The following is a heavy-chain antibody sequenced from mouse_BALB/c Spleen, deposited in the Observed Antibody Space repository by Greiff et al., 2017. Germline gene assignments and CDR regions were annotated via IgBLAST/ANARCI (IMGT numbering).Heavy chain of an antibody. CDR3: ARGGTGNYFDY. Sequence: QVQLQQSGPELVKPGASVKISCKASGYTFTSYDINWVKQRPGQGLEWIGWIYPGDGSTKYNEKFKGKATLTADKSSSTAYMQLSSLTSEDSAVYFCARGGTGNYFDYWGQGTTLTVSS. J-gene: IGHJ2*01. D-gene: IGHD4-1*01. V-gene: IGHV1S56*01. CDR2: IYPGDGST. CDR1: GYTFTSYD.